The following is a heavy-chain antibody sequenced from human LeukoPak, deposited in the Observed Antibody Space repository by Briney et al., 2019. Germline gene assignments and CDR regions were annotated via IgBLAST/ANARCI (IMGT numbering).Heavy chain of an antibody. J-gene: IGHJ4*02. CDR3: ARDSRRILPSD. CDR2: IYYSGST. Sequence: KPSETLSLTCTVSGGSISSSSYYWGWIRQPPGKGLEWIGSIYYSGSTYYNPSLKSRVTISVDTSKNQFSLKLSSVTAADTAVYYCARDSRRILPSDWGQGTLVTVSS. CDR1: GGSISSSSYY. V-gene: IGHV4-39*02. D-gene: IGHD2-15*01.